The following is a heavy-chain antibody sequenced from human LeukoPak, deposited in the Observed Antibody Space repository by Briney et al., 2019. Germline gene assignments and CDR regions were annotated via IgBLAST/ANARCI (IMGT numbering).Heavy chain of an antibody. Sequence: PGGSLRLSCAAAGFTFSSNWMSWVRQAPGKGLQWVANIKQDGSEKYYMDSVKGRFTISRDNAKKSLYLQMNSLRGEDTAVYYCARVGELLDYWGQGTLVTVSS. CDR2: IKQDGSEK. D-gene: IGHD3-16*01. CDR3: ARVGELLDY. V-gene: IGHV3-7*05. CDR1: GFTFSSNW. J-gene: IGHJ4*02.